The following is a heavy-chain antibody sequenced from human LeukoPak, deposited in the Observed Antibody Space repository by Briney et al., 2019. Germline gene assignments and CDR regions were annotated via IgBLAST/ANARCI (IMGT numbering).Heavy chain of an antibody. V-gene: IGHV3-30*02. D-gene: IGHD2-21*02. CDR1: GFTFSSYS. CDR2: IRYDGSNK. CDR3: AKDMYFFEVTAIPFFDY. Sequence: PGGSLRLSCAASGFTFSSYSMNWVRQAPGKGLEWVAFIRYDGSNKYYADSVKGRFTISRDNSKNTLYLQMNSLRVEDTAVYYCAKDMYFFEVTAIPFFDYWGQGTLVTVSS. J-gene: IGHJ4*02.